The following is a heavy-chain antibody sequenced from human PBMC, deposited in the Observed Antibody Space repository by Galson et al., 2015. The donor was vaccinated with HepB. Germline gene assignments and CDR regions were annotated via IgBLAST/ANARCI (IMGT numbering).Heavy chain of an antibody. CDR2: IRSKAYGGTT. CDR1: GFTFGDYA. V-gene: IGHV3-49*03. D-gene: IGHD5-24*01. J-gene: IGHJ4*02. CDR3: TRAVFWDGYNDRGDY. Sequence: SLRLSCAASGFTFGDYAMSWFRQAPGKGLEWVGFIRSKAYGGTTEYATSVKGRFTISRDDSKSIAYLQMNSLKTEDTAVYYCTRAVFWDGYNDRGDYWGQGTLVIVSS.